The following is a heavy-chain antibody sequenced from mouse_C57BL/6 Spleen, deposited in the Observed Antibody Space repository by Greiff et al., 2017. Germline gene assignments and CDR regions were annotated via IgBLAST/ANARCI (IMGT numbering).Heavy chain of an antibody. CDR3: APLLLRFPAWFAY. CDR1: GFNIKDYY. J-gene: IGHJ3*01. V-gene: IGHV14-2*01. D-gene: IGHD1-1*01. Sequence: VQLKESGAELVKPGASVKLSCTASGFNIKDYYMHWVKQRTEQGLEWIGRIDPEDGETKYAPKFQGKATITADTSSNTAYLQLSSLTAEDTAVYYCAPLLLRFPAWFAYWGQGTLVTVSA. CDR2: IDPEDGET.